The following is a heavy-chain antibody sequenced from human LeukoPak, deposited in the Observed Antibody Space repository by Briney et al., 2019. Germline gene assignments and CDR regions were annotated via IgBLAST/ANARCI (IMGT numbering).Heavy chain of an antibody. CDR1: GFTFSSYA. Sequence: GGSLRLSCAASGFTFSSYAMSWVRQAPGKGLEWVSAISGSGGSTYYADSVKGRFTISRDNAKNSLYLQMNSLRAEDTAVYYCARAERYSSSWSMGRALDAFDIWGQGTMVTVSS. CDR2: ISGSGGST. D-gene: IGHD6-13*01. J-gene: IGHJ3*02. CDR3: ARAERYSSSWSMGRALDAFDI. V-gene: IGHV3-23*01.